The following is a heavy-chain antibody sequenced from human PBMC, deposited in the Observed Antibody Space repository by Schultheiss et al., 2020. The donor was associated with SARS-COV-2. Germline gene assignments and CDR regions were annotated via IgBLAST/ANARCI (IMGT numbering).Heavy chain of an antibody. CDR3: ARGIGEWAAGILIPRYEGNWFDP. J-gene: IGHJ5*02. CDR1: GVSLSNSY. CDR2: INQGGIP. V-gene: IGHV4-34*01. Sequence: QTLSLTCEVSGVSLSNSYWSWIRLPPGKGLEWIGEINQGGIPYYNPSLKSRVTMSREMSKNQVSLKLSSETAADTAVYYCARGIGEWAAGILIPRYEGNWFDPWGQGTQVTVSS. D-gene: IGHD6-13*01.